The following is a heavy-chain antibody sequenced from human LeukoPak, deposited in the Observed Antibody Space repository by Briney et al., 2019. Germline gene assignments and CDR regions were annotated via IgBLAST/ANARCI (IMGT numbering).Heavy chain of an antibody. Sequence: GGSLRLSCAASGFTFSSYARSWVRQAPGKGLEWVSAISTSYGSTYYADSVRGRFTISRDNSKNTLYLQMNSLRAEDTAVYYCAKGGGSVFFAYWGQGTLLAVSS. D-gene: IGHD1-26*01. J-gene: IGHJ4*02. CDR1: GFTFSSYA. V-gene: IGHV3-23*01. CDR2: ISTSYGST. CDR3: AKGGGSVFFAY.